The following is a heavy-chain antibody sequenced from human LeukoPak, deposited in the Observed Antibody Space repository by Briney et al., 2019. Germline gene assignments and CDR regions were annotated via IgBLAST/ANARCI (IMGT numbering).Heavy chain of an antibody. CDR2: IHYRGST. CDR3: ARDHSSGYIDY. V-gene: IGHV4-61*01. CDR1: GGSISSSSYY. J-gene: IGHJ4*02. Sequence: SETLSLTCTVSGGSISSSSYYWSWIRQSPGKGLEWIGDIHYRGSTKYNPSLKSRLTISVDTSKSQFSLRLSSVTAADTAVYYCARDHSSGYIDYWGQGALVTVSS. D-gene: IGHD3-22*01.